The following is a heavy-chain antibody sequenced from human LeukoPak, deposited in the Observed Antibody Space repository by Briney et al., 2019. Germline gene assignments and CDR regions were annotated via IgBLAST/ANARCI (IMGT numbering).Heavy chain of an antibody. J-gene: IGHJ3*02. CDR2: IKQDGSEK. D-gene: IGHD6-13*01. V-gene: IGHV3-7*01. CDR1: GFTFSSYW. CDR3: ARETSYSSSRYGAFDI. Sequence: GGSLRLSCAASGFTFSSYWMSWVRQAPGKGLEWVANIKQDGSEKYYVDSVKGRFTISRDNAKNSLYLQMNSLRAEDTAVYYCARETSYSSSRYGAFDIWGQGTMVTVSA.